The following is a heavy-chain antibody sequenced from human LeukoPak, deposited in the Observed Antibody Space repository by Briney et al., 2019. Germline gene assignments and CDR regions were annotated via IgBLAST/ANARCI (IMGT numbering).Heavy chain of an antibody. CDR2: IYYRGST. D-gene: IGHD1-26*01. V-gene: IGHV4-59*01. J-gene: IGHJ4*02. CDR1: GGSISSYY. Sequence: SETLSLTCTVSGGSISSYYWSWIRQPPGKGLEWIGYIYYRGSTNYNPSLKSRVTISVDTSKNQFSLKLSSVTAADTAVHYCARRGGYGATYFDYWGQGTLVTVSS. CDR3: ARRGGYGATYFDY.